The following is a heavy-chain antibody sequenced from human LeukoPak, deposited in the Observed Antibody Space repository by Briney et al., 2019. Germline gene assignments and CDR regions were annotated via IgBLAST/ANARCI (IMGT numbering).Heavy chain of an antibody. V-gene: IGHV4-61*02. CDR1: GGSISSGSYY. J-gene: IGHJ4*02. CDR2: IYTSGST. CDR3: ARERYYGSGSYFIGFDY. D-gene: IGHD3-10*01. Sequence: SETLSLTCTVSGGSISSGSYYWSWIRQPAGKGLEWIGRIYTSGSTNYNPSLKSRVTISVDTSKNQFSLKLSSVTAADTAVYYCARERYYGSGSYFIGFDYWGQGTLVTVSS.